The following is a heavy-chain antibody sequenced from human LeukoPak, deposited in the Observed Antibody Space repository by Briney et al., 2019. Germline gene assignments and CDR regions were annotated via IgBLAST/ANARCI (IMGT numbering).Heavy chain of an antibody. J-gene: IGHJ4*02. Sequence: GGSLRLSCAASGFTFSSYGMHWVRQAPSKGLEWVAVIWYDGSNKYYADSVKGRFTISRDNSKNTLYLQMNSLRAEDTAVYYCARDQSGPFDYWGQGTLVTVSS. CDR3: ARDQSGPFDY. CDR2: IWYDGSNK. V-gene: IGHV3-33*01. CDR1: GFTFSSYG. D-gene: IGHD3-10*01.